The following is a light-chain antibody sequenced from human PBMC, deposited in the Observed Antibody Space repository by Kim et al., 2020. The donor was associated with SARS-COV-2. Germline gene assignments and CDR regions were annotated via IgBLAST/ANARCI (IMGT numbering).Light chain of an antibody. Sequence: SVSPEKTASITCSGSKLGDKYAYWYQKKPGQSPVLVIYQHTKRPSGISQRFSGSSSGNTATLTISRAQTMDEADYYCQAWDSSTAVFGGGTQLTVL. V-gene: IGLV3-1*01. CDR3: QAWDSSTAV. CDR2: QHT. J-gene: IGLJ3*02. CDR1: KLGDKY.